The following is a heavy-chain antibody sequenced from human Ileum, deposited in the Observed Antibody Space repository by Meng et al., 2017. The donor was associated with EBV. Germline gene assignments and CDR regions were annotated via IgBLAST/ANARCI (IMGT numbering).Heavy chain of an antibody. V-gene: IGHV4-4*03. CDR1: GGSISSLNW. D-gene: IGHD6-13*01. CDR3: SRVAAAGNEWFDP. Sequence: GPGRAQPPAPLSLPCVSSGGSISSLNWWAWVRQPPGKGLEWIGDIYHSGSTNYTPSLKSRVTISVDKSKNQFSLKLSSVTAADTALYYCSRVAAAGNEWFDPWGQGTLVTVSS. CDR2: IYHSGST. J-gene: IGHJ5*02.